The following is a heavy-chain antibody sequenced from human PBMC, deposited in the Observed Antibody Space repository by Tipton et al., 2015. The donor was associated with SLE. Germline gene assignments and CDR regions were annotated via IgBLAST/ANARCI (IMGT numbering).Heavy chain of an antibody. CDR3: TKGVRGYYDYSYMDV. CDR1: GGSLTGYV. V-gene: IGHV4-34*01. CDR2: ISHSGST. D-gene: IGHD3-10*02. J-gene: IGHJ6*03. Sequence: TLSLTCAVYGGSLTGYVWSWIRQPPGKGLEWIGEISHSGSTNYNPSLKSRVTTSRDTSGKQVSLKLSSVTAADTAVYYCTKGVRGYYDYSYMDVWGKGTTVTISS.